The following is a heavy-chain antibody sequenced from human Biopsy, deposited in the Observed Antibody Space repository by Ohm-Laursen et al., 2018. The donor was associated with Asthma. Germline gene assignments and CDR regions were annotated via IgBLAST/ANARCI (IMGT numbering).Heavy chain of an antibody. CDR2: IYNDGRA. Sequence: SLRLSCTASGFTFGDYWMSWVRQAPGKGLEWVSVIYNDGRAYYADSVKGRFTVSRDNSKNTLFLQMNSLRAEDTAVYFCARKTYYYSATYGWFDAWGQGTLVTVSS. CDR1: GFTFGDYW. J-gene: IGHJ5*02. D-gene: IGHD4/OR15-4a*01. V-gene: IGHV3-53*01. CDR3: ARKTYYYSATYGWFDA.